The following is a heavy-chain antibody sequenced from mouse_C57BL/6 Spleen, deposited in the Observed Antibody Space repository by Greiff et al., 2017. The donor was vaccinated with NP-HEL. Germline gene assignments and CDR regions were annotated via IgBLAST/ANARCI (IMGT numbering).Heavy chain of an antibody. CDR3: ARENDGYFDY. J-gene: IGHJ2*01. V-gene: IGHV1-55*01. CDR2: IYPGSGST. Sequence: QVHVKQPGAELVKPGASVKMSCKASGYTFTSYWITWVKQRPGQGLEWIGDIYPGSGSTNYNEKFKSKATLTVDTSSSTAYMQLSSLTSEDSAVYYCARENDGYFDYWGQGTTLTVSS. D-gene: IGHD2-3*01. CDR1: GYTFTSYW.